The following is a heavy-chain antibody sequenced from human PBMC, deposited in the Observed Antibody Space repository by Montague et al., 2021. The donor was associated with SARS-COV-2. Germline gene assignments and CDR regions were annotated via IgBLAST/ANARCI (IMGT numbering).Heavy chain of an antibody. J-gene: IGHJ5*02. Sequence: SETLSLTCSVSGVSISSNNYYWTWIRRPPGKGLEWIGYIYFSGNTILNPSLKGRVTTSIDTSKNHFSLRLTSVTPADTAVYYCAREVVGVKTNWLDTWGQGTLVTVSS. V-gene: IGHV4-61*03. CDR3: AREVVGVKTNWLDT. CDR1: GVSISSNNYY. CDR2: IYFSGNT. D-gene: IGHD3-16*01.